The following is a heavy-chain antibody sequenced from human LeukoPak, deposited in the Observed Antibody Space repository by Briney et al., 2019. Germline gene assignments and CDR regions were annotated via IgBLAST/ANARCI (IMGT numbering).Heavy chain of an antibody. CDR3: ARGGDNWHYRLDY. D-gene: IGHD3-16*01. J-gene: IGHJ4*02. V-gene: IGHV3-23*01. Sequence: GGSLRLSCAASGFTFSSYAMSWVRQAPGKGLEWVSAISGSGGSTYYADSVKGRFTISRDNAKNTLYLQMNSLRAEDTAVYYCARGGDNWHYRLDYWGQGTLVTVSS. CDR1: GFTFSSYA. CDR2: ISGSGGST.